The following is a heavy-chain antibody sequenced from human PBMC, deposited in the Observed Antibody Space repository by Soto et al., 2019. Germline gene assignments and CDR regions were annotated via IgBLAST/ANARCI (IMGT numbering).Heavy chain of an antibody. Sequence: EVQLLESGGGLVQPRGSLRLSCAASGFTFSSYAMNWVRQAPGKGLEWVSGISGSGGSTYYADSVKGRFTISRDNSKNTLYLQMNSLRAEDTAVYYCAKDRFGEYFYYGMDVWGQGTTVTVSS. CDR3: AKDRFGEYFYYGMDV. V-gene: IGHV3-23*01. D-gene: IGHD3-10*01. J-gene: IGHJ6*02. CDR2: ISGSGGST. CDR1: GFTFSSYA.